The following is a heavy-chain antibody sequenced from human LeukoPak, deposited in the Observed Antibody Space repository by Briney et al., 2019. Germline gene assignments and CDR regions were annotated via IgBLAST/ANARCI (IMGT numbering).Heavy chain of an antibody. V-gene: IGHV3-33*01. CDR1: GFTFSNYG. CDR3: ARNYYDSSGYQESTFNY. J-gene: IGHJ4*02. Sequence: GRSLRLSCAASGFTFSNYGMHWVRQAPGKGLEWVAGIWYDGGYKYYADSVKGRFTISRDNSKNTLFLQMDSLRAEDTAVYYCARNYYDSSGYQESTFNYWGQGTLVTVSS. D-gene: IGHD3-22*01. CDR2: IWYDGGYK.